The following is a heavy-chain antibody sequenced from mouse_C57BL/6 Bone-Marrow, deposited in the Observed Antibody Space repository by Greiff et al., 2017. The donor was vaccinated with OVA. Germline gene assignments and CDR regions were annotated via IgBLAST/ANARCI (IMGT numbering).Heavy chain of an antibody. CDR2: ISYDGSN. V-gene: IGHV3-6*01. J-gene: IGHJ1*03. CDR3: ARDAEYV. Sequence: EVKLMESGPGLVKPSQSLSLTCSVTGYSITSGYYWNWIRQFPGNKLEWMGYISYDGSNNYNPSLKNRISITRDTSKNQFFLKLNSVTTEDTATYYCARDAEYVWGTGTTVTVSS. CDR1: GYSITSGYY.